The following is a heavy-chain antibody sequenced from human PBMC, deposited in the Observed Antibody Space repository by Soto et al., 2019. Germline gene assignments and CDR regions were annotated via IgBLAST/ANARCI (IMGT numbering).Heavy chain of an antibody. Sequence: QVQLVQSGAEVKKPGASVKVSCKASGYTFTDYFIHWVRQAPGQGFEWMGWINPNSRGTNYAQKFQGRVTMTRDTSNSTAYMELRGLTSDDTPVYYCARVTLKAGNWFDPWGQGTLVTVSS. CDR2: INPNSRGT. CDR3: ARVTLKAGNWFDP. J-gene: IGHJ5*02. V-gene: IGHV1-2*02. CDR1: GYTFTDYF.